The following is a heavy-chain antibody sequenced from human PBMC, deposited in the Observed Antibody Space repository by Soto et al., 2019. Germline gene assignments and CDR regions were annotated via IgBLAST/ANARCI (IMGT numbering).Heavy chain of an antibody. CDR3: ARELDYDSSGYYHSQYFDY. CDR1: GFTFSSYG. Sequence: QVQLVESGGGVVQPGRSLRLSCAASGFTFSSYGMHWVRQAPGKGLEWVAVISYDGSNKYYADSVKGRFTISRDNSKNTLYLQMNSLRAEDTAVYYCARELDYDSSGYYHSQYFDYWGQGTLVTVSS. D-gene: IGHD3-22*01. CDR2: ISYDGSNK. V-gene: IGHV3-30*03. J-gene: IGHJ4*02.